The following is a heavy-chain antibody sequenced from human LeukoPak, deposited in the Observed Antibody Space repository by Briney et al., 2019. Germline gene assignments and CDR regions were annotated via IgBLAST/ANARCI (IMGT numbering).Heavy chain of an antibody. CDR1: GYTFTDHY. CDR2: INPNGGGT. V-gene: IGHV1-2*02. CDR3: ARAWLRLNPYFDY. D-gene: IGHD5-12*01. Sequence: ASVKVSCKASGYTFTDHYLHWLRQAPGQGLKYLGWINPNGGGTNFPQKFQGRVTMTRDTSISTSYMELSRLRSDDTAVYYCARAWLRLNPYFDYWGQGTLVTVSS. J-gene: IGHJ4*02.